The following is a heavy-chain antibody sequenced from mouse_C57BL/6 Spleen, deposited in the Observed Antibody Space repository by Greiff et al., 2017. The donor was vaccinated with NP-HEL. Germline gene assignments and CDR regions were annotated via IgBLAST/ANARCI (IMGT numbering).Heavy chain of an antibody. D-gene: IGHD2-4*01. Sequence: QVQLKESGPGLVQPSQSLSITCTVSGFSLTSYGVHWVRQPPGKGLEWLGVIWSGGSTDYNAAFISRLSISKDNSKSQVFFKMNSLQADDTAIYYCAKGGENYDYDVFADWGKGTLVTVSA. J-gene: IGHJ3*01. CDR1: GFSLTSYG. CDR3: AKGGENYDYDVFAD. CDR2: IWSGGST. V-gene: IGHV2-4*01.